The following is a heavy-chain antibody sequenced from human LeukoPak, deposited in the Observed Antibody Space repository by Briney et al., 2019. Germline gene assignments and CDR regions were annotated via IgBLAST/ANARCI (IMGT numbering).Heavy chain of an antibody. CDR1: GGSISSGGYY. CDR2: IYYSGST. D-gene: IGHD4-11*01. CDR3: ARDMTTVTYAFDI. Sequence: PSQTLSLTCTVSGGSISSGGYYLSWIRQHPGKGLEWIGYIYYSGSTYYNPSLKSRVTISVDTSKDQFSLKLSSVTAADTAVYYCARDMTTVTYAFDIWGQGTMVTVSS. V-gene: IGHV4-31*03. J-gene: IGHJ3*02.